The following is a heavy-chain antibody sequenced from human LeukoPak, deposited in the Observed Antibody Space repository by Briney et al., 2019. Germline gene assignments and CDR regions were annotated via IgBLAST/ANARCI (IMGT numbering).Heavy chain of an antibody. Sequence: TGGSLRLSCAGSGFTVSGNYMHWVRQAPGKGLEWVSVIYSDGSICYADSVKGRFTISRDNSKNTLYLQMNSLRVEDTAVYYCVRDRGAYYYETGYWGQGILVTVSS. CDR1: GFTVSGNY. V-gene: IGHV3-66*01. J-gene: IGHJ4*02. CDR3: VRDRGAYYYETGY. CDR2: IYSDGSI. D-gene: IGHD3-22*01.